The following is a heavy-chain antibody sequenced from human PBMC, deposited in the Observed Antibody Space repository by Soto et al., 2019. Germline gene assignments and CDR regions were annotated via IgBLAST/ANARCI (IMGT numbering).Heavy chain of an antibody. V-gene: IGHV1-69*02. CDR2: IIPILGIA. J-gene: IGHJ6*03. D-gene: IGHD2-8*01. CDR3: ARGPCTNGVCYMDYYYYYMDV. Sequence: SVKVSCKAPGGTFSSYTISWVRQAPGQGLEWMGRIIPILGIANYAQKFQGRVTITADKSTSTAYMELSSLRSEDTAVYYCARGPCTNGVCYMDYYYYYMDVWGKGTTVTVSS. CDR1: GGTFSSYT.